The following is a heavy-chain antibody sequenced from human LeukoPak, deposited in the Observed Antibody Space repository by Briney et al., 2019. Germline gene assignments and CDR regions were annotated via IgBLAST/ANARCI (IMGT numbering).Heavy chain of an antibody. CDR1: GGSISNYY. J-gene: IGHJ4*02. V-gene: IGHV4-59*01. D-gene: IGHD6-13*01. Sequence: SETLSLTCTVSGGSISNYYWSWLRQPPGKGLEWIGYIYYSGTTNYNPSLKSRVTISVDTSKNQFSLKLNSVTAADTAVYYCARGVYIAAAQYGYWGQGTLVTVSS. CDR3: ARGVYIAAAQYGY. CDR2: IYYSGTT.